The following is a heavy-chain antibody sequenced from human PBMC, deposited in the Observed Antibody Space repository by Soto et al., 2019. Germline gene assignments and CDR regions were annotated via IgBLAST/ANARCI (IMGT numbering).Heavy chain of an antibody. CDR2: IYPGDSDT. CDR1: GYSFTSYW. V-gene: IGHV5-51*01. D-gene: IGHD6-19*01. Sequence: PGESLKISCKGSGYSFTSYWIGWVRQMPGKGLEWMGIIYPGDSDTRYSPSFQGQVTISADKSISTAYLQWSSLKASATAMYYCAIKYSRGGHYLPVAFDIWGQGTMVTV. CDR3: AIKYSRGGHYLPVAFDI. J-gene: IGHJ3*02.